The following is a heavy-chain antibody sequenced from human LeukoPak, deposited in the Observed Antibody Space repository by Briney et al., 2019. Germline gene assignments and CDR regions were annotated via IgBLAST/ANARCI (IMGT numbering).Heavy chain of an antibody. CDR2: IYHSGST. V-gene: IGHV4-30-2*01. D-gene: IGHD4-17*01. CDR3: AMTTVTTGFDY. J-gene: IGHJ4*02. Sequence: SETLSLTCAVSGGSISSGGYSWSWIRQPPGKGLEWIGYIYHSGSTYYNPSLKSRVTISVDRSKNQFSLKLSSVTAADTAVYYCAMTTVTTGFDYWGQGTLVTVSS. CDR1: GGSISSGGYS.